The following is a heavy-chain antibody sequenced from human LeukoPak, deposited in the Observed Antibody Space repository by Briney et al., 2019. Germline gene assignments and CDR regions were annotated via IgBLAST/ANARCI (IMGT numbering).Heavy chain of an antibody. V-gene: IGHV3-66*01. CDR3: ARGPSGYHNI. J-gene: IGHJ4*02. D-gene: IGHD5-12*01. Sequence: PCGSLRLSCAATVFTFSNYRMNSVRQAPWKGLEWVSLSGGSTNYADSVKGRFTISRDSSKNTLYLQMNSLRAEDTAVYYCARGPSGYHNIGGQGTLVTVSS. CDR2: SGGST. CDR1: VFTFSNYR.